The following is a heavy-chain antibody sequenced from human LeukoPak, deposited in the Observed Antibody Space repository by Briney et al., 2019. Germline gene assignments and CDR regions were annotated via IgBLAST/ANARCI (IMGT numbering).Heavy chain of an antibody. CDR1: GFTLSSNY. D-gene: IGHD6-19*01. CDR2: IYSGGST. J-gene: IGHJ5*02. Sequence: PGGSLRLSCAASGFTLSSNYMSWVRQAPGKGLEWVSVIYSGGSTYYTDSVTGRFTISRDDSKNTLYLQMNSLRAEDTAVYYCARERYQSSGWYLGWFDLWGQGTLVTVSS. V-gene: IGHV3-66*02. CDR3: ARERYQSSGWYLGWFDL.